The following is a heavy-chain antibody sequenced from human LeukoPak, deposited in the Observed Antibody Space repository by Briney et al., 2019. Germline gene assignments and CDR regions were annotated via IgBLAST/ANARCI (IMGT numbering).Heavy chain of an antibody. D-gene: IGHD4-17*01. Sequence: SQTLSLTCAISGDSVSNSNAAWAWIRQSPSRGLECLGRTYYQSKWYNDYAVFVQSRVTINSDTSKNQFSLQLKSVTPEDTAVYYCARISYGAPDYWGPGTLVTVSP. CDR2: TYYQSKWYN. CDR1: GDSVSNSNAA. J-gene: IGHJ4*02. CDR3: ARISYGAPDY. V-gene: IGHV6-1*01.